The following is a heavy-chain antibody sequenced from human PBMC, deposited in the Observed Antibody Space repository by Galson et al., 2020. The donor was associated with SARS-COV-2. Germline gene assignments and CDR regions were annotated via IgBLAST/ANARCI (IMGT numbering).Heavy chain of an antibody. V-gene: IGHV1-18*01. D-gene: IGHD6-13*01. J-gene: IGHJ3*01. CDR1: GYTFTSYG. Sequence: ASVQVPCQASGYTFTSYGFTWVRQAPGQGLEWMGWISAYNGDTNFAQNIQGRVTMTTDTFTSTAYMELRSLRSDDTAVYYCARAAYNSHDAFDLWGQGTMVTVSS. CDR2: ISAYNGDT. CDR3: ARAAYNSHDAFDL.